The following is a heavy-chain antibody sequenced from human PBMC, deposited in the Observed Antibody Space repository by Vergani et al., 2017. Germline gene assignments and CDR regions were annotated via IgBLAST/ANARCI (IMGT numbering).Heavy chain of an antibody. D-gene: IGHD2-2*01. Sequence: QVQLVQSGAEVKKPGASVKVSCKASGYTFTSYGISWVRQAPGQGLEWMGWISAYNGNTNYAQKLQGRVTMTTDTSTSTAYMELRSLRSDDTAVYYCARDRSRLSVTAAHYYYYGMDVWGQGTTVTVSS. CDR1: GYTFTSYG. CDR2: ISAYNGNT. J-gene: IGHJ6*02. V-gene: IGHV1-18*01. CDR3: ARDRSRLSVTAAHYYYYGMDV.